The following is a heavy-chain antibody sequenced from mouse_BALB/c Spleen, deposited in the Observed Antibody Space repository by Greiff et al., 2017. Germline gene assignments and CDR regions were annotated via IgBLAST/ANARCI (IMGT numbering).Heavy chain of an antibody. CDR2: INPSSGYT. V-gene: IGHV1-4*02. CDR3: ARRDHYYAMDY. CDR1: GYTFTSYT. D-gene: IGHD3-3*01. Sequence: VQLQQSAAELARPGASVKMSCKASGYTFTSYTMHWVKQRPGQGLEWIGYINPSSGYTEYNQKFKDKTTLTADKSSSTAYMQLSSLTSEDSAVYYCARRDHYYAMDYWGQGTSVTVSS. J-gene: IGHJ4*01.